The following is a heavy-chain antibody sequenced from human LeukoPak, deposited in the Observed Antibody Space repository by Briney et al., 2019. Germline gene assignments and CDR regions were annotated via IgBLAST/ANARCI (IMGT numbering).Heavy chain of an antibody. Sequence: SETLSLTCTVSGGSISSSSYYWGWIRPPPGKGLEWIGSIYHSGSTYYNPSLKSRVTISVDTSKNQFSLKLSSVTAADTAVYYCARDLRIVGANGGYWGQGTLVTVSS. V-gene: IGHV4-39*07. CDR1: GGSISSSSYY. D-gene: IGHD1-26*01. J-gene: IGHJ4*02. CDR3: ARDLRIVGANGGY. CDR2: IYHSGST.